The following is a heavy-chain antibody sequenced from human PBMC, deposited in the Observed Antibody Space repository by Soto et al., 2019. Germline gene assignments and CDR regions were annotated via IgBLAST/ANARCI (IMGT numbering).Heavy chain of an antibody. CDR3: ARPLLLYGMDV. Sequence: QLQLQESGPGLVKPSETLSLTCTVSGGSISSSSYYWGWIRQPPGKGLEWIGSIYYSGSTYYNPSLKSRVTISVDTSKNQFSLKLSSVTAADTAVYYCARPLLLYGMDVWGQGTTVTVSS. CDR2: IYYSGST. D-gene: IGHD3-3*01. V-gene: IGHV4-39*01. J-gene: IGHJ6*02. CDR1: GGSISSSSYY.